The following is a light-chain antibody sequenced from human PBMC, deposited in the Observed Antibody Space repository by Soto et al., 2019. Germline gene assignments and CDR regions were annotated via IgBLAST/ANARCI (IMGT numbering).Light chain of an antibody. CDR3: QQYNSYSPT. J-gene: IGKJ1*01. CDR2: DAS. Sequence: DIQMTQSHSTLSASVGDSFTITCRASQSISSWLAWYQQKPGKAPKLLIYDASSLESGVPSRFSGSGSGTEFTLTISSLQPDDFATYYCQQYNSYSPTFGQGTKVDIK. CDR1: QSISSW. V-gene: IGKV1-5*01.